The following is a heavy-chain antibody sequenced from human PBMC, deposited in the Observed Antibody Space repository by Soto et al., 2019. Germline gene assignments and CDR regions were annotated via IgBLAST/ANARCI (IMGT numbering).Heavy chain of an antibody. V-gene: IGHV3-30-3*01. D-gene: IGHD6-6*01. CDR3: ARDSDSSSSLFY. Sequence: GGSLRLSCAASGFTFSSYAMHWVRQAPGKGLEWVAVISYDGSNKYYADSVKGRFTISRDNSKNTLYLQMNSLRAEDTAVYYCARDSDSSSSLFYWGQGTLVTVSS. CDR2: ISYDGSNK. J-gene: IGHJ4*02. CDR1: GFTFSSYA.